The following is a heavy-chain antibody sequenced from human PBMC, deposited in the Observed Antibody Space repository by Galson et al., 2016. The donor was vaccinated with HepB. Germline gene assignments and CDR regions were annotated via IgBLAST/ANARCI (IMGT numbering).Heavy chain of an antibody. CDR1: GFVFSNFG. CDR2: ISTRRTT. V-gene: IGHV3-23*01. CDR3: AKERLVRRIFDH. Sequence: GSLRLSCAASGFVFSNFGLSWVRQPPGKGLEWVASISTRRTTYYSDSVQGRFTISRDNSNNTLYLQMNGLRAEDTAVYYCAKERLVRRIFDHWGQGTLLTVSS. J-gene: IGHJ4*02. D-gene: IGHD1-1*01.